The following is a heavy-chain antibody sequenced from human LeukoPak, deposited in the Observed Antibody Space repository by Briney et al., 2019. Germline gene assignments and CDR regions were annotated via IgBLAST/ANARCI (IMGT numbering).Heavy chain of an antibody. Sequence: SETLSLTCTVSGGSISSSSYYWGWIRQPPGKGLEWIGSIYYSGSTYYNPSLKSRVTISVDTSKNQFSLKLSSVTAADTAVYYCARGREWELLSFWGQGTLVTVSS. CDR3: ARGREWELLSF. CDR2: IYYSGST. V-gene: IGHV4-39*07. J-gene: IGHJ4*02. CDR1: GGSISSSSYY. D-gene: IGHD1-26*01.